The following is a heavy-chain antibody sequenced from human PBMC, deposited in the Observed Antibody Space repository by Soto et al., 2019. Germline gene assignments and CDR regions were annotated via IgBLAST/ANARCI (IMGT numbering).Heavy chain of an antibody. Sequence: TLRVPCSVAGGSLRAYDLIWIRQTPGKGLEWIGYIYYSGSTNYNPSLKSRVTISVDTSKNQFSLKLSSVTAADTAVYYCARRYSSAFDIWGQGTMVTGS. J-gene: IGHJ3*02. CDR3: ARRYSSAFDI. CDR2: IYYSGST. CDR1: GGSLRAYD. V-gene: IGHV4-59*08. D-gene: IGHD6-13*01.